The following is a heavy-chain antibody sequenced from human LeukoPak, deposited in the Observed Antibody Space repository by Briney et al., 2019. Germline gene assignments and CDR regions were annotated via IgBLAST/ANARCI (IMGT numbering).Heavy chain of an antibody. CDR1: GGSISGYN. V-gene: IGHV4-31*03. J-gene: IGHJ3*02. CDR2: ISYSGNT. CDR3: ARTVGATADAFDI. Sequence: PSETLSLTCTVSGGSISGYNWSWIRQHPGKGLEWIGYISYSGNTYYNPSLKSRLTISVDTSKNQFSLKLSSVTAADTAVYYCARTVGATADAFDIWGQGTMVTVSS. D-gene: IGHD1-26*01.